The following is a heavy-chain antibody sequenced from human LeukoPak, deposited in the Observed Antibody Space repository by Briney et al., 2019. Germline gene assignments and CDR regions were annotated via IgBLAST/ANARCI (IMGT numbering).Heavy chain of an antibody. Sequence: GGSLRLSCAASGFTFSNAWMSWVRQAPGKGLEWVGRIKSKTNGGTTDYAAPVKGRFTISRDDSKNTLYLQMNSLKTEDTAVYYCTTGGLYGSGNPFDNWGQGTLVTVSS. V-gene: IGHV3-15*01. CDR3: TTGGLYGSGNPFDN. J-gene: IGHJ4*02. CDR2: IKSKTNGGTT. CDR1: GFTFSNAW. D-gene: IGHD3-10*01.